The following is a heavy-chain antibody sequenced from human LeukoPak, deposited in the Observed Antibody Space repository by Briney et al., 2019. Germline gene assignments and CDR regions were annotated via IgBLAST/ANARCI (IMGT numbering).Heavy chain of an antibody. CDR1: GFTFSSYG. V-gene: IGHV3-30*03. J-gene: IGHJ6*02. D-gene: IGHD4/OR15-4a*01. CDR3: SASRPHYGDYYGLDF. Sequence: GGSLRLSCAASGFTFSSYGMHWVRQAPGEGLEWVAVISYDGSHKYSADSVKGRFTISRDNSKNTLYLQMNSLRTEDTAVYFCSASRPHYGDYYGLDFWGHGTTAIVSS. CDR2: ISYDGSHK.